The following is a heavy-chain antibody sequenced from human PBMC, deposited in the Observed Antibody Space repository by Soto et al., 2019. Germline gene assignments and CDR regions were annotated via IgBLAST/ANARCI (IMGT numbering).Heavy chain of an antibody. J-gene: IGHJ4*02. D-gene: IGHD2-21*02. V-gene: IGHV3-53*01. CDR3: TRDGRGLGRLSLFEY. Sequence: ALRLSCAASGFNVNSDYMNWVRQTPGKGLEWVASIYSGETTYYADSVRGRFTISSDKSKNTLYFQLSSLRIEDTAVYYCTRDGRGLGRLSLFEYWGQGVLVTVSS. CDR2: IYSGETT. CDR1: GFNVNSDY.